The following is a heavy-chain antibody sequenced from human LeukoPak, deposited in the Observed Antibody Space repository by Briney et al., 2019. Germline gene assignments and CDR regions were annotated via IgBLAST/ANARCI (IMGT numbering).Heavy chain of an antibody. J-gene: IGHJ6*02. CDR3: ARAAGSIAAAADV. D-gene: IGHD6-13*01. CDR1: GGSFSGYY. Sequence: SETLSLTCAVYGGSFSGYYWSWIRQPPGKGLEWIGEINHSGSTNYNPSLKSRVTISVDTSKNQFSPKLSSVTAADTAVYYCARAAGSIAAAADVWGQGTTVTVSS. V-gene: IGHV4-34*01. CDR2: INHSGST.